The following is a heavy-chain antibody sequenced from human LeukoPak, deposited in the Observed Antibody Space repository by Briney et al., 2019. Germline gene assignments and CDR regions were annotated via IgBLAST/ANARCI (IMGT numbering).Heavy chain of an antibody. J-gene: IGHJ4*02. CDR2: IYYSGST. CDR1: GGSISSDY. Sequence: SETLSLTCTVSGGSISSDYWSWIRQPPGKGLEWIGYIYYSGSTNYNPSLRSRVTISVDTSKNQFSLKLSSVTAADTAVYYCARRPSGWGNFDSWGQGTLVTVSS. D-gene: IGHD7-27*01. V-gene: IGHV4-59*08. CDR3: ARRPSGWGNFDS.